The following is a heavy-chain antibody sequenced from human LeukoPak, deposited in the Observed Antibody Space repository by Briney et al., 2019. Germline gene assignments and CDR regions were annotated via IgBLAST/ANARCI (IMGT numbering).Heavy chain of an antibody. D-gene: IGHD1-26*01. Sequence: GGSLRLSCAASGFTFSDSAMRWVRQASGKGLEWVGRIRSKANSYATGYAAPVKGRFTISRDDSKNTAYLQMNSLKTEDTAVYFCATESGSYYVHWGQGTLVTVSS. CDR1: GFTFSDSA. V-gene: IGHV3-73*01. CDR2: IRSKANSYAT. J-gene: IGHJ4*02. CDR3: ATESGSYYVH.